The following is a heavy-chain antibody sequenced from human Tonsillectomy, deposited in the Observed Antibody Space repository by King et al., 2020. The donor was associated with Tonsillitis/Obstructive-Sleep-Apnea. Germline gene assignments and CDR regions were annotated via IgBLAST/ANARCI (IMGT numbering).Heavy chain of an antibody. D-gene: IGHD1-26*01. J-gene: IGHJ4*02. CDR3: TRGLYRGRYLFDY. CDR2: IRSKAYGWTT. Sequence: LVESGGGLVKPGRSLRLSCSASGFTFGDHALSWFRQAPGKGLEWVGFIRSKAYGWTTEYAASVKGRFTISRDDSKSIAYLQMDSLKTEDTAVYYCTRGLYRGRYLFDYWGQGTLVTVSS. CDR1: GFTFGDHA. V-gene: IGHV3-49*05.